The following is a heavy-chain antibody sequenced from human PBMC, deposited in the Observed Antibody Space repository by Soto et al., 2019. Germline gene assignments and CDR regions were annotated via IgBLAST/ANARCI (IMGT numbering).Heavy chain of an antibody. D-gene: IGHD6-13*01. V-gene: IGHV4-34*01. CDR1: GSSFLGYY. Sequence: SDTLSLTCAIDGSSFLGYYWSWIRQPPGKGLEWIGEINHSGSTNYNPSLKSRVTISVDTSKNQFSLKLSSVTAADTAVYYCARVKLAGYYYYYGMDVWGQGTTVT. CDR3: ARVKLAGYYYYYGMDV. CDR2: INHSGST. J-gene: IGHJ6*02.